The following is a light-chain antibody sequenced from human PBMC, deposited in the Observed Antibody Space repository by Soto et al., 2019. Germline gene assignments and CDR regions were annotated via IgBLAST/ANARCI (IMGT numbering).Light chain of an antibody. CDR1: QTVRNNY. J-gene: IGKJ4*01. V-gene: IGKV3-20*01. CDR2: DAS. CDR3: QQFSSYPLT. Sequence: EIVLTQSPGTLSLSPGEIATLSCRASQTVRNNYLSWYQQKPGQAPRLLIYDASSTANGIPERFIGGGSGTDFTLTISRLEPEDFAVYYCQQFSSYPLTFGGGTKVDIK.